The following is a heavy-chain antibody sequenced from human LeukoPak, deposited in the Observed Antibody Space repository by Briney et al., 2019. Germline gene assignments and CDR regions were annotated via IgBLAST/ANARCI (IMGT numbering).Heavy chain of an antibody. Sequence: PGRSLKLSCAASGFTFSNYAMHRVRQASSKGLGWVAGISYDWSYKYYADSVKGRFTISRDNSKNTLYLQMNSLRAEDTAVYYCARDRKSPRYYDILTGPDYWGQGTLVTVSS. J-gene: IGHJ4*02. V-gene: IGHV3-30*01. D-gene: IGHD3-9*01. CDR1: GFTFSNYA. CDR3: ARDRKSPRYYDILTGPDY. CDR2: ISYDWSYK.